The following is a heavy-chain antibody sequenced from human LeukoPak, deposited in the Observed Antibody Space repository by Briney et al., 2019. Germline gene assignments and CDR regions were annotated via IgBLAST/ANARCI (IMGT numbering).Heavy chain of an antibody. Sequence: ASVKVSCKASGYTFTASYMHWVRQAPGQGLEWMGWINPNSGGTNYAQKFQGRVTMTRDTSISTAYMELSRLRSDDTAVYYCARVRITFGGVIAPLGYWGQGTLVTVSS. CDR2: INPNSGGT. D-gene: IGHD3-16*02. CDR3: ARVRITFGGVIAPLGY. V-gene: IGHV1-2*02. J-gene: IGHJ4*02. CDR1: GYTFTASY.